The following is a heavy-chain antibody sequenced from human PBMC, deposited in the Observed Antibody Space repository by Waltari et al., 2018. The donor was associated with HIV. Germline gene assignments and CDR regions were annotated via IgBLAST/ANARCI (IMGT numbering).Heavy chain of an antibody. CDR1: GGPISSHCYS. CDR3: TGSSWVPYY. J-gene: IGHJ4*02. D-gene: IGHD3-16*01. CDR2: IYHSGST. Sequence: QVQLQESGPGLVRPSQTLSLTCNVSGGPISSHCYSWSWIRQSPGKGLEWIGYIYHSGSTYYTPSLKSRVSISMDTSKNQFSLNVRSATAADTAVYYCTGSSWVPYYWGQGILVTVSS. V-gene: IGHV4-31*03.